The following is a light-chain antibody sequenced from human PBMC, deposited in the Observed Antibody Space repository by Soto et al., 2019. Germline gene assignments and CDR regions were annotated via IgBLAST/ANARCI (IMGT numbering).Light chain of an antibody. Sequence: EIVLTQSPGTLSLSPGERATLSCRASQSVSSNSLAWYQQKPGQAPRLLIYGASGRATGIPDRFGGSGSGTDFTLNISRLEPEDFAVYYCQQYGTSLGTFGQGTKVEIK. CDR3: QQYGTSLGT. CDR1: QSVSSNS. CDR2: GAS. V-gene: IGKV3-20*01. J-gene: IGKJ1*01.